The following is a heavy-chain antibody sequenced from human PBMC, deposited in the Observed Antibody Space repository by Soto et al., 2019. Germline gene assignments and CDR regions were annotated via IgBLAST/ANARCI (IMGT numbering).Heavy chain of an antibody. CDR2: INPNSGAT. V-gene: IGHV1-2*02. J-gene: IGHJ5*02. Sequence: QVQLVQSGAEVKKPGASVKVSCKASGYTFTGYYLHWVRQAPGQRLEWMGWINPNSGATNYAENLQGRVTLTRDPSISTAYMELTRLTSEDTAVYYCAKSIIRFLEWSSPFDPWGQGTLVTVSS. CDR3: AKSIIRFLEWSSPFDP. CDR1: GYTFTGYY. D-gene: IGHD3-3*01.